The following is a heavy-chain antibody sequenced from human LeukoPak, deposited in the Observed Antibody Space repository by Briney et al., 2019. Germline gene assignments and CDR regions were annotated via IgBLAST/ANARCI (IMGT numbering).Heavy chain of an antibody. CDR2: INPNSGST. Sequence: ASVKVSCKASGYTFTGYYMHWVRQAPGQGLEWMGWINPNSGSTNYAQKFQGRVTMTRDTPISTAYMELSRLRSDDTAVYYCARGGRSNSGYDWRGGYWGQGTLVTVSS. CDR3: ARGGRSNSGYDWRGGY. D-gene: IGHD5-12*01. CDR1: GYTFTGYY. J-gene: IGHJ4*02. V-gene: IGHV1-2*02.